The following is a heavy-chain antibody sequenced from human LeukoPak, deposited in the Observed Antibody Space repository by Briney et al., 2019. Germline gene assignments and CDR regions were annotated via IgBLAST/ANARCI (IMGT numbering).Heavy chain of an antibody. CDR3: AGRIAAAADDAFDI. CDR1: GGTFSSYA. Sequence: GASVKVSCKASGGTFSSYAISWVRQAPGQGLEWMGGIIPIFGTANYAQKFQGRVTITTDKSTSTAYMELSSLRSEDTAVYYCAGRIAAAADDAFDIWGQGTMVTVSS. D-gene: IGHD6-13*01. V-gene: IGHV1-69*05. J-gene: IGHJ3*02. CDR2: IIPIFGTA.